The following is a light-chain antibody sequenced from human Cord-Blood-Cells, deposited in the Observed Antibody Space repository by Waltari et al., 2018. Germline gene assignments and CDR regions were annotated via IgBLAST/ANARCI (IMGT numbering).Light chain of an antibody. J-gene: IGLJ3*02. CDR1: SSDVGRYNY. CDR3: SSYTSSSTWV. Sequence: QSALTQPASASGSPGQSLTIPCTGTSSDVGRYNYVPWYQQHPGKAPKLMIYDVSNRPSGVSNRFSGSKSDNTASLTISGLQAEDEADYYCSSYTSSSTWVFGGGTKLTVL. V-gene: IGLV2-14*01. CDR2: DVS.